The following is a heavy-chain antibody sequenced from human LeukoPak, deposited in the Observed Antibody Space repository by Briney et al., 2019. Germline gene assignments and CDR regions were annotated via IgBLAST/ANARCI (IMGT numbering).Heavy chain of an antibody. V-gene: IGHV4-34*01. CDR3: ARGRITKYNWFDP. CDR1: GGSFSGYY. CDR2: INHSGST. J-gene: IGHJ5*02. Sequence: SETLSLTCAVYGGSFSGYYWSWIRQPPGKGLEWIGEINHSGSTNYNPSLKSRVTISVDTSTNQFSLKLSSVTAADTAVYYCARGRITKYNWFDPWGQGTLVTVSS. D-gene: IGHD1-1*01.